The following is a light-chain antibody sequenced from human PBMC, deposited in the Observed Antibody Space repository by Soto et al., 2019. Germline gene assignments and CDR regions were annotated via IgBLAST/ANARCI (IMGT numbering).Light chain of an antibody. CDR1: QSVSSD. J-gene: IGKJ1*01. CDR2: DAS. Sequence: EIVLTQSPAPLSLSPGERATLSCRASQSVSSDLAWYQQKPGQAPRLLIYDASNRATGIPARFSGSGSGTEFTLTISSLQSEDFAVYYCQQYNKWPRTFGQGTKVDIK. V-gene: IGKV3D-15*01. CDR3: QQYNKWPRT.